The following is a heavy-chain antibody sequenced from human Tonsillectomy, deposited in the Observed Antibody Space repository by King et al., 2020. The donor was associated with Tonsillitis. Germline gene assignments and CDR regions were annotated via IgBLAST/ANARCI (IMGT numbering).Heavy chain of an antibody. J-gene: IGHJ5*02. CDR2: ISSSGTTI. Sequence: VQLVESGGGLVQPGGTLRLSCEGSGFMFSDYSMHWLRQAPGKGPEWVSYISSSGTTIYHADAVKGRFTISRDNVENSVYLQMNSLREEDTAMYYCARVEDVYSSAAVTWFDPWGQGTLVIVSS. V-gene: IGHV3-48*02. CDR1: GFMFSDYS. D-gene: IGHD5-24*01. CDR3: ARVEDVYSSAAVTWFDP.